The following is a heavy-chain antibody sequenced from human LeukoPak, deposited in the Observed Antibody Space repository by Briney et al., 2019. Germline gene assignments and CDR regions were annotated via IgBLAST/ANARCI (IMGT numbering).Heavy chain of an antibody. CDR3: ARDRSVLGIPVALADRGVYYGMDV. Sequence: SQTLSLTCTVSGGSISSGGYYWSWIRQHPGKGLEWIGYIYYSGSTYYNPSLKSRVTISVDTSKNQFSLKLSSVTAADTAVYYCARDRSVLGIPVALADRGVYYGMDVWGQGTTVTVSS. CDR2: IYYSGST. CDR1: GGSISSGGYY. D-gene: IGHD6-19*01. J-gene: IGHJ6*02. V-gene: IGHV4-31*03.